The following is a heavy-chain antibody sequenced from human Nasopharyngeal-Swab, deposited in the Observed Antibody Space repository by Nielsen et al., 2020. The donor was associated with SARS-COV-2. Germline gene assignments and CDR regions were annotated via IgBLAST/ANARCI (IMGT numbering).Heavy chain of an antibody. J-gene: IGHJ6*02. CDR3: ARVGPSGYYYGMDV. Sequence: WARQAPGQGLEWMGRINPNSGGTNYAQKFQGRVTMTRDTSISTAYMELSRLRSDDTAVYYCARVGPSGYYYGMDVWGQGTTVIVSS. V-gene: IGHV1-2*06. CDR2: INPNSGGT. D-gene: IGHD6-25*01.